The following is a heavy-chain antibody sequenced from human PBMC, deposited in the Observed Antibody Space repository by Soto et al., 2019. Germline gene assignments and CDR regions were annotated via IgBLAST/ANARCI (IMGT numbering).Heavy chain of an antibody. CDR3: AKGRYDFWSPYYFDS. D-gene: IGHD3-3*01. CDR2: ITWNSRVL. J-gene: IGHJ4*02. V-gene: IGHV3-9*01. Sequence: EVQLVESGGRLVQPGRSLRLSCVGTGLNFDDFAMHWVRQAPGKGLEWVSGITWNSRVLAYADSVTGRFTICRDNARNSLYLQMDSLRDEDTALYYCAKGRYDFWSPYYFDSWGQGTLVTVSS. CDR1: GLNFDDFA.